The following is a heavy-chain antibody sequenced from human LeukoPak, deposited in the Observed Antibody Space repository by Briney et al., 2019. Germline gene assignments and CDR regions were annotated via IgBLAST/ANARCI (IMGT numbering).Heavy chain of an antibody. CDR1: GDSITNNH. V-gene: IGHV4-59*08. CDR2: ISDTGGT. CDR3: ARHIFSDGSPFDS. J-gene: IGHJ4*02. Sequence: SETLSLTCAVSGDSITNNHWSWIRQPPGKGLEWIGHISDTGGTNYNPSLKSRLTISVDTSKNHFSLTLTSVTAADTALYYCARHIFSDGSPFDSWGQGTLVTVSS. D-gene: IGHD3-3*02.